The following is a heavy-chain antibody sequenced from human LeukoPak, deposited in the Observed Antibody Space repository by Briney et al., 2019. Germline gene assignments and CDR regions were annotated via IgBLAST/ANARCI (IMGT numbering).Heavy chain of an antibody. CDR2: IDKHGSGK. CDR1: GFIFRTYW. D-gene: IGHD3-16*01. CDR3: ARDGGWGYYDL. Sequence: GGSLRLSCAASGFIFRTYWMSWVRQAPGKGLEWVANIDKHGSGKYYVDSVKGRFAISRDYANNSVFLQMNSLRAEDTSVYYCARDGGWGYYDLWGQGTPVTVSS. J-gene: IGHJ4*02. V-gene: IGHV3-7*01.